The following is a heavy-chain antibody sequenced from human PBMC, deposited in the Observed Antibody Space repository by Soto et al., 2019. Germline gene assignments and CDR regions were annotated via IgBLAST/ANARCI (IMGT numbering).Heavy chain of an antibody. V-gene: IGHV4-59*08. J-gene: IGHJ5*02. CDR1: GGSISSYY. CDR3: ASSPLYGDYVYNWFDP. D-gene: IGHD4-17*01. CDR2: IYYSGST. Sequence: QVQLQESGPGLVKPSETLSLTCTVSGGSISSYYWSWIRQPPGKGLEWIGYIYYSGSTNYNPSLKSRVTISVDTSKNQFSLKLSSVTAADTAVYYCASSPLYGDYVYNWFDPWGQGTLVTVSS.